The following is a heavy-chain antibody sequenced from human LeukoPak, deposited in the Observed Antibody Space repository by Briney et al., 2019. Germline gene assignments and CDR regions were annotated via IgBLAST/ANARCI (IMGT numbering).Heavy chain of an antibody. D-gene: IGHD1-1*01. CDR2: IYTSGST. CDR1: GGSISSYY. V-gene: IGHV4-4*07. J-gene: IGHJ6*03. Sequence: SETLSLTCTVSGGSISSYYWSWIRQPAGKGLEWIGRIYTSGSTNYNPSLKSRVTMSVDTSKNQFSLKLSSVTAADTAVYYCAQLPWRYYYYYMDVWGKGTTVTVSS. CDR3: AQLPWRYYYYYMDV.